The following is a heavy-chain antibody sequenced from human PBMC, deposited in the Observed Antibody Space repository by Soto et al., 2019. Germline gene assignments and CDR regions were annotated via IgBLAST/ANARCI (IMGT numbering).Heavy chain of an antibody. CDR1: GYSFTSYW. V-gene: IGHV5-51*01. D-gene: IGHD3-10*01. CDR2: IYPGDSDT. CDR3: ARADTTQVWFGELHPPPGGMDV. Sequence: GESLKISCKGSGYSFTSYWIGWVRQMPGKGLEWMGIIYPGDSDTRYSPSFQGQVTISADKSISTAYLQWSSLKASDTAMYYCARADTTQVWFGELHPPPGGMDVWGQGTTVTVSS. J-gene: IGHJ6*02.